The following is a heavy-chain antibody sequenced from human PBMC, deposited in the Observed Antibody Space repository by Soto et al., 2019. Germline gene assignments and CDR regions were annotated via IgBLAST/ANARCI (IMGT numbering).Heavy chain of an antibody. CDR2: ISSSGSTI. V-gene: IGHV3-11*01. D-gene: IGHD2-15*01. Sequence: GGSLRLSCAASGFTFSDYYMSWIRQAPGKGLEWVSYISSSGSTIYYADSVKGRFTISRDNAKNSLYLQMNSLRAEDTAVYYCARDEVGYCSGGSCYHYYYYYMDVWGKGTTVTVSS. J-gene: IGHJ6*03. CDR3: ARDEVGYCSGGSCYHYYYYYMDV. CDR1: GFTFSDYY.